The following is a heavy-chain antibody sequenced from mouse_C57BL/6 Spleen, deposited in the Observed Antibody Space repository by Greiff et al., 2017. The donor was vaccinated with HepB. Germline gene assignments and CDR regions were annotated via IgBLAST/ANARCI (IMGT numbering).Heavy chain of an antibody. CDR3: ARDQDYGNYDYAMDY. D-gene: IGHD2-1*01. V-gene: IGHV5-4*01. Sequence: EVHLVESGGGSVKPGGSLKLSCAASGFTFSSYAMSWVRQTPEKRLEWVATISDGGSYTYYPDNVKGRFTISRDNAKNNLYLQMSHLKSEDTAMYYCARDQDYGNYDYAMDYWGQGTSVTVSS. J-gene: IGHJ4*01. CDR2: ISDGGSYT. CDR1: GFTFSSYA.